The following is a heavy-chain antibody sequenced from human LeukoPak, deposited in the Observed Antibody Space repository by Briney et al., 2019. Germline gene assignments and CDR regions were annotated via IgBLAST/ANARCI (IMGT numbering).Heavy chain of an antibody. Sequence: GGSLRLSCAASGFTFSSYSMNWGRQAPGKGLEWVSAISGSGGSTYYADSVKGRFTISRDNSKNTLYLQMNSLRAEDTAVYYCAKGGIDAFDIWGQGTMVTVSS. D-gene: IGHD3-16*01. J-gene: IGHJ3*02. V-gene: IGHV3-23*01. CDR3: AKGGIDAFDI. CDR1: GFTFSSYS. CDR2: ISGSGGST.